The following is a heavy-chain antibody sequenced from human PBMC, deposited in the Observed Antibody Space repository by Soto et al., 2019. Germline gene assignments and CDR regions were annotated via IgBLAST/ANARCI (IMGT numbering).Heavy chain of an antibody. D-gene: IGHD3-3*01. V-gene: IGHV4-61*01. CDR2: SYYSGST. J-gene: IGHJ4*02. Sequence: PSETLSLTCTVSGGSVSSGSYYWSWIRQPPGKGLEWIGYSYYSGSTNYNPSLKSRVTISVDTSKNQFSLKLSSVTAADTAVYYCASYADYDFWSGYYFIDYWGQGTLVTVSS. CDR1: GGSVSSGSYY. CDR3: ASYADYDFWSGYYFIDY.